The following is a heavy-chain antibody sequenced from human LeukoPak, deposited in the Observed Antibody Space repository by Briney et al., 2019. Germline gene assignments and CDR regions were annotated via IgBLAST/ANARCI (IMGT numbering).Heavy chain of an antibody. D-gene: IGHD2-15*01. V-gene: IGHV5-51*01. CDR3: ATTDRGYCRGGSCYLAAFDI. J-gene: IGHJ3*02. Sequence: GESLKISWKGSGYRFTSYWIGRVRQMPGKGLEWMGIIYPGDSETRYSPSFQGQVTLPAHKSISTAYLQWSSLKASDTAMYYCATTDRGYCRGGSCYLAAFDIWGQGTMVTVSS. CDR2: IYPGDSET. CDR1: GYRFTSYW.